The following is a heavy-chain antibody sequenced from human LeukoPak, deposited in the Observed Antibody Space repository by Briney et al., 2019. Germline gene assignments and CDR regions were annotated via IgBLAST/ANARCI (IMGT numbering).Heavy chain of an antibody. V-gene: IGHV3-48*01. CDR1: GFTFSSYS. CDR2: ISSSSSTI. Sequence: PGGSLRLSCAASGFTFSSYSMNWVRQAPGKGLEWVSYISSSSSTIYYADSVKGRFTISRDNAKNSLYLQMNSLRAEDTAMYYCARPELRYFAWLPLDCWGQGTLVTVSS. D-gene: IGHD3-9*01. J-gene: IGHJ4*02. CDR3: ARPELRYFAWLPLDC.